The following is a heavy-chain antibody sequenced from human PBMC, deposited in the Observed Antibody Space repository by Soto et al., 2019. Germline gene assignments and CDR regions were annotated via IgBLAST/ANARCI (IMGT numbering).Heavy chain of an antibody. CDR3: ARGPAYINGWRTFDL. D-gene: IGHD6-19*01. CDR2: TYYNGDT. CDR1: DDSFRGAEYY. V-gene: IGHV4-61*08. J-gene: IGHJ4*02. Sequence: VLLQESGPRLLRPSETLSLTCTVSDDSFRGAEYYWSSIRQPLGKGPEWIGYTYYNGDTKYNPALRSRVTMSEDTSKNQFSLRLSSVTAAYTAVYFCARGPAYINGWRTFDLWGRGILVTVSS.